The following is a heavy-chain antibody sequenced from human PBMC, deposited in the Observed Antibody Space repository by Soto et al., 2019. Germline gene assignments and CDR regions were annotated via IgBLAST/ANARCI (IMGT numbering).Heavy chain of an antibody. J-gene: IGHJ5*02. CDR2: IYYSGST. Sequence: SETLSLTCTVSGGSISSSSYYWGWIRQPPGKGLEWIGIIYYSGSTYYNPSLKSRVTISVDTSKNQFSLKLSSVTAADTAVYYCARQGRGDFWSGYNWFDPWGQGTLVTVSS. D-gene: IGHD3-3*01. CDR1: GGSISSSSYY. CDR3: ARQGRGDFWSGYNWFDP. V-gene: IGHV4-39*01.